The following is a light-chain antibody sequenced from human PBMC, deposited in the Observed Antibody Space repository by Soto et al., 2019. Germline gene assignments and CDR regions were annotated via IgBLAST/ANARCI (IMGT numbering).Light chain of an antibody. CDR3: QAWDDTTGVV. CDR2: LDT. CDR1: DLGNRY. V-gene: IGLV3-1*01. Sequence: SYELTQPPSVSVSPGQTASITCSGGDLGNRYACWYQQKPGQSPVLVIYLDTKRPSGIPERFSGSNSGNTATLTISGTQAVDEADYYRQAWDDTTGVVFGGGTKLTVL. J-gene: IGLJ2*01.